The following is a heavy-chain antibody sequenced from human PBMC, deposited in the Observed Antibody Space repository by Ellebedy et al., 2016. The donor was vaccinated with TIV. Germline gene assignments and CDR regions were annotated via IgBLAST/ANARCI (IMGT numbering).Heavy chain of an antibody. V-gene: IGHV1-69*04. CDR2: IIPILGIA. CDR3: VRDRGQWLDSPYYGMDV. CDR1: GGTFSSYA. D-gene: IGHD5-12*01. J-gene: IGHJ6*02. Sequence: AASVKVSCKASGGTFSSYAISWVRQAPGQGLEWMGRIIPILGIANYAQKFQGRVTITADISTSTAYMELSSLRSEDTAVYYCVRDRGQWLDSPYYGMDVWGQGTTVTVSS.